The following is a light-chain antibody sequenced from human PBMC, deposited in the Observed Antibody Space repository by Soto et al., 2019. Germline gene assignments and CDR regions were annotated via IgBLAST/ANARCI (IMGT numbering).Light chain of an antibody. Sequence: QSVLTQPPSASGTPGQRVTISCSGSSSNIGSNYVYWYQQLPGTAPKLLIYRNNQRPSGVPDRFSGSKSGTSASLAICGLGSEDEADYYCAAWDDSLSGLVFGGGTKVTVL. V-gene: IGLV1-47*01. CDR3: AAWDDSLSGLV. CDR2: RNN. J-gene: IGLJ2*01. CDR1: SSNIGSNY.